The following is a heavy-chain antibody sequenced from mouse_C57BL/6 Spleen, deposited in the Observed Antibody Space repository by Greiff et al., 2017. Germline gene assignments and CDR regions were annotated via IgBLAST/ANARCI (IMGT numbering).Heavy chain of an antibody. Sequence: EVKLVESGGGLVQPGGSLKLSCAASGFTFSDYYMYWVRQTPEKRLEWVAYISNGGGSTYYPDTLNGRFTISRDNAKNTLYLPMSRLKSEDTAMYYCARSLCGYGGYFDYWGQGTTLTVSS. V-gene: IGHV5-12*01. CDR3: ARSLCGYGGYFDY. CDR1: GFTFSDYY. D-gene: IGHD2-2*01. CDR2: ISNGGGST. J-gene: IGHJ2*01.